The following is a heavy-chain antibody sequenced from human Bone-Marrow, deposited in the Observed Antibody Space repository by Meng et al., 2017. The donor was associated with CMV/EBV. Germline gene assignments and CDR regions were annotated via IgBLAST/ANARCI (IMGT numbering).Heavy chain of an antibody. CDR2: IRSSSTYI. Sequence: GESLKISCAASGFTFSSYWMSWVRQAPGKGLEWVSSIRSSSTYIYYADSVKGRFTISRDNAKNSLYLQMNSLRAEDTAVYYCARDPYYYDSSGYLPGWFDPWGQGTLVTVSS. J-gene: IGHJ5*02. CDR3: ARDPYYYDSSGYLPGWFDP. CDR1: GFTFSSYW. D-gene: IGHD3-22*01. V-gene: IGHV3-21*01.